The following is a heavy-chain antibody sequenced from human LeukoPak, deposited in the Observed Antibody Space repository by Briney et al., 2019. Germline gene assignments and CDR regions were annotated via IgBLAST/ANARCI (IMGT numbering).Heavy chain of an antibody. Sequence: PSETLSLTCAVYGGSFSGYYWSWIRQPPGKGLEWIGEINHSGSTNYNPSLKSRVTISVDTSKNQFSLKLSSVTAADTAVYYCARAPSNTIFGVVITRRYRFDPWGQGTLVTVSS. CDR2: INHSGST. J-gene: IGHJ5*02. CDR3: ARAPSNTIFGVVITRRYRFDP. D-gene: IGHD3-3*01. V-gene: IGHV4-34*01. CDR1: GGSFSGYY.